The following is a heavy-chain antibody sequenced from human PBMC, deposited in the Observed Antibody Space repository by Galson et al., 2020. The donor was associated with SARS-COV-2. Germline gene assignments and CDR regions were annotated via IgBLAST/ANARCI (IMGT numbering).Heavy chain of an antibody. CDR2: IWYDGSNK. CDR1: GFTFSSYG. D-gene: IGHD6-19*01. J-gene: IGHJ4*02. Sequence: GESLKISCAASGFTFSSYGMHWVRQAPGKGLEWVAVIWYDGSNKYYADSVKGRFTISRDNSKNTLYLQMNSLRAEDTAVYYCAREEQWPTGVFDYWGQGALVTVYS. V-gene: IGHV3-33*01. CDR3: AREEQWPTGVFDY.